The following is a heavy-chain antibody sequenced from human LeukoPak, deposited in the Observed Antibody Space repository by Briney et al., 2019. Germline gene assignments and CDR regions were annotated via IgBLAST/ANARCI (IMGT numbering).Heavy chain of an antibody. CDR2: MNGDGSQR. D-gene: IGHD1-14*01. V-gene: IGHV3-7*01. CDR1: GFNCGSYW. J-gene: IGHJ1*01. Sequence: GGSLRLSRAASGFNCGSYWMTWVRQTPGKGLECVATMNGDGSQRYYVDSVKGRFTISRDNAKNSLYLQMNSLRDEDTAVYYCADPDVHWGQGTLVTVSS. CDR3: ADPDVH.